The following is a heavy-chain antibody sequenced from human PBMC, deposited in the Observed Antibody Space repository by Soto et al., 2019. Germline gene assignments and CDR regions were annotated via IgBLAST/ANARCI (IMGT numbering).Heavy chain of an antibody. Sequence: PSETLSLTCTVSGGSMRNYFWTWIRQPPGKGLEWIGYIHYSGTTSFFPSYNPSLRSRVTISEDTSKNQFSLKLLSVTTADTAVYYCARDQDHPPLGSSDYWGQGTLVTVSS. CDR3: ARDQDHPPLGSSDY. CDR1: GGSMRNYF. D-gene: IGHD6-6*01. CDR2: IHYSGTT. J-gene: IGHJ4*02. V-gene: IGHV4-59*01.